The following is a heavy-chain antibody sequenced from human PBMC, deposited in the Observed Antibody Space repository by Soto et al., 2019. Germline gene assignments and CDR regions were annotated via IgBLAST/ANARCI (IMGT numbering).Heavy chain of an antibody. CDR3: ARVREYNWNYKHGFDP. V-gene: IGHV4-59*01. D-gene: IGHD1-7*01. CDR1: GGSISSYC. CDR2: IYYSGST. J-gene: IGHJ5*02. Sequence: PSETLSLTCTVSGGSISSYCWSWIRQPPGKGLEWIGYIYYSGSTNYNPSLKSRVTISVDTSKNQFSLKLSSVTAADTAVYYCARVREYNWNYKHGFDPWGQGTLVTVSS.